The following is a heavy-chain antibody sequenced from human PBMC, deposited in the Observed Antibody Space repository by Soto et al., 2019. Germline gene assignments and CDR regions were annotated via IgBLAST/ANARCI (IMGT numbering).Heavy chain of an antibody. V-gene: IGHV1-69*19. J-gene: IGHJ4*02. CDR3: AREVQVHTPAFVY. CDR2: ISPMFGAA. Sequence: QVQLVQSGAEMKKPGSSVKVSCQSSGGTFNTYAMNWVRQAPGQGPEWMGDISPMFGAANYAPKFQGRVTIPEDESPGTSYLQLSSLTSEDTALYFCAREVQVHTPAFVYWGQGTLVTVSS. CDR1: GGTFNTYA. D-gene: IGHD3-10*01.